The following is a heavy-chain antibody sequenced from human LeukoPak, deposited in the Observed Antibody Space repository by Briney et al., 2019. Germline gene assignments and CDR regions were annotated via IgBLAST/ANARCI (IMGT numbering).Heavy chain of an antibody. Sequence: ASVKVSCKASGYTFTSYGISWVRQAPGQGLEWMGWISVYNGNTNYAQKFQGRVTMTRDTSISTAYMELSSLRSEDTAVYYCARDRDYWGQGTLVTVSS. J-gene: IGHJ4*02. V-gene: IGHV1-18*01. CDR3: ARDRDY. CDR2: ISVYNGNT. CDR1: GYTFTSYG.